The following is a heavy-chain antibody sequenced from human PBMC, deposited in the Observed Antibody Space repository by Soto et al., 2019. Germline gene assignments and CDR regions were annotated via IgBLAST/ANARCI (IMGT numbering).Heavy chain of an antibody. D-gene: IGHD4-17*01. J-gene: IGHJ5*02. CDR1: GYTLNEVA. CDR2: FDPDEAET. V-gene: IGHV1-24*01. Sequence: QVQLVQSGAEVKKPGASVKVSCKVSGYTLNEVAMHWVRQAPGKGLEWLGGFDPDEAETIYAQHFQGRVTMTEDTSTDTVYMELSSLSCEDTALNFCTTYHGDYNFDHWGQGTLVTVSS. CDR3: TTYHGDYNFDH.